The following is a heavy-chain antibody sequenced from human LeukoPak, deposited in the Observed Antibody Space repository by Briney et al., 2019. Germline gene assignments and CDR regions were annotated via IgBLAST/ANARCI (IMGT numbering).Heavy chain of an antibody. V-gene: IGHV3-23*01. CDR1: GFTFSTYW. CDR3: AKPRTRATGYFDY. Sequence: GGSLRLSCAASGFTFSTYWMSWVRQAPGKGLEWVSAISGSGGSTYYAGSVKGRFTISRDNSKNTLYLQMNSLRAEDTAVYYCAKPRTRATGYFDYWGQGTLVTVSS. D-gene: IGHD2-2*01. J-gene: IGHJ4*02. CDR2: ISGSGGST.